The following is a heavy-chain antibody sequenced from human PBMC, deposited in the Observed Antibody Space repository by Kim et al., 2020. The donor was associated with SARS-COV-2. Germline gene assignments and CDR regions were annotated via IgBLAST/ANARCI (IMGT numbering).Heavy chain of an antibody. V-gene: IGHV4-31*03. Sequence: SETLSLTCTVSGGSIRSGGYYWSWSRQHQGKGLEWIGYIYYSGRTYYNPSIKSRVTISVDTSKNQFSLKLSSVTAADTAVYYCARGQGLITMIVVVVGAFDYWGQGTLVTVSS. CDR3: ARGQGLITMIVVVVGAFDY. CDR2: IYYSGRT. CDR1: GGSIRSGGYY. J-gene: IGHJ4*02. D-gene: IGHD3-22*01.